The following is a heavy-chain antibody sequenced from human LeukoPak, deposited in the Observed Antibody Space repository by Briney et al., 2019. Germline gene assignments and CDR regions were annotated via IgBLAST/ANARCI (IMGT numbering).Heavy chain of an antibody. CDR1: GFTFSSYG. V-gene: IGHV3-30*02. CDR2: IRYDGSNK. CDR3: AKDPMVRGVIGRYFDY. J-gene: IGHJ4*02. Sequence: GGSLRLSRAASGFTFSSYGMHWVRQAPGKGLEWVAFIRYDGSNKYYADSVKGRFTISRDNSKNTLYLQMNSLRAEDTAVYYCAKDPMVRGVIGRYFDYWGQGTLVTVSS. D-gene: IGHD3-10*01.